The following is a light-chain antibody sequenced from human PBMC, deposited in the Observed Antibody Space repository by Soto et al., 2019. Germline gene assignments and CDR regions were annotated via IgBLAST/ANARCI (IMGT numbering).Light chain of an antibody. Sequence: DVVMTQSPLSLPVTLGQPASISCRSSQSLVYSDGATSLNWFQQRPGQPPRRLIYKVSSRDSGVRDRFRGSGSGTYLTQTISRVEAEDVGIYSCMESAHWPPYTFGQGTKLEI. CDR1: QSLVYSDGATS. V-gene: IGKV2-30*01. J-gene: IGKJ2*01. CDR2: KVS. CDR3: MESAHWPPYT.